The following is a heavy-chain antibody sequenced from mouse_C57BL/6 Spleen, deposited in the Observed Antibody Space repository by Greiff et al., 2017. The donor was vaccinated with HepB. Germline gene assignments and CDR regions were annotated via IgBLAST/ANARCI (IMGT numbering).Heavy chain of an antibody. V-gene: IGHV1-55*01. D-gene: IGHD2-5*01. J-gene: IGHJ4*01. CDR1: GYTFTSYW. CDR3: ATYDSNLYYAMDY. Sequence: QVQLKQPGAELVKPGASVKMSCKASGYTFTSYWITWVKQRPGQGLEWIGEIYPGSGSTNYNEKFKSKATLTVDTSSSTAYMQLSSLTSEDSAVYYCATYDSNLYYAMDYWGQGTSVTVSS. CDR2: IYPGSGST.